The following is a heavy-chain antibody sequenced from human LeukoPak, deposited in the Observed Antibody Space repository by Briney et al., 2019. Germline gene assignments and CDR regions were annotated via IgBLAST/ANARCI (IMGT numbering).Heavy chain of an antibody. J-gene: IGHJ4*02. CDR3: ARDRYYYDSSGYYYSGFVPDY. D-gene: IGHD3-22*01. CDR1: GFTFSSYA. CDR2: ISTSGGST. Sequence: SGGSLRLSCAASGFTFSSYAMSWVRQAPGKGLEWVSTISTSGGSTYYADSVKGRFTISRDNSKNTLYLQMNSLRAEDTAVYYCARDRYYYDSSGYYYSGFVPDYWGQGTLVTVSS. V-gene: IGHV3-23*01.